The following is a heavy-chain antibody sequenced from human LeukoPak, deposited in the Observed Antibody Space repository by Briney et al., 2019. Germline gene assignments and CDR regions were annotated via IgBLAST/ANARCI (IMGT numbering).Heavy chain of an antibody. D-gene: IGHD4-11*01. CDR3: TTDQASVTTRGARRFYYYYMDV. Sequence: PGGSLRLSCAASGFHFTNAWMSWVRQAPGKGLVWVGRIKSKADRGPPDYAAPVKGRFTISRDDSKNTLYLHMNSLKTEDTAVYYCTTDQASVTTRGARRFYYYYMDVWDKGTTVTVSS. J-gene: IGHJ6*03. CDR1: GFHFTNAW. V-gene: IGHV3-15*01. CDR2: IKSKADRGPP.